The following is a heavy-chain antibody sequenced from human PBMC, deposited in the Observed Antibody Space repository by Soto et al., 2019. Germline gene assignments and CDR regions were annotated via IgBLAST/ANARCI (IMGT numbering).Heavy chain of an antibody. CDR2: IYNDGTYS. CDR1: GFIFKMYW. Sequence: GGSLRLSCAASGFIFKMYWMHWVRQSPGKGLVWISRIYNDGTYSDYADSVRGRFTISRDNVNDTLYLQMNNLRAEDSGLYYCTRGPRPISTGTGAYWGQGTQVNVFS. V-gene: IGHV3-74*01. D-gene: IGHD3-10*01. J-gene: IGHJ4*02. CDR3: TRGPRPISTGTGAY.